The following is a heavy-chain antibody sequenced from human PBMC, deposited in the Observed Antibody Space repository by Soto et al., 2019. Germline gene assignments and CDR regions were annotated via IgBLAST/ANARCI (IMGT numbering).Heavy chain of an antibody. D-gene: IGHD6-19*01. CDR1: GYTFTGYY. CDR2: INPNSGGT. V-gene: IGHV1-2*04. CDR3: ARGGSSGWHEPDWFDP. J-gene: IGHJ5*02. Sequence: ASVKVSCKASGYTFTGYYMHWVRQAPGQGLEWMGWINPNSGGTNYAQKFQGWVTMTRDTSISTAYMELSRLRSGDTAVYYCARGGSSGWHEPDWFDPWGQGTLVTVSS.